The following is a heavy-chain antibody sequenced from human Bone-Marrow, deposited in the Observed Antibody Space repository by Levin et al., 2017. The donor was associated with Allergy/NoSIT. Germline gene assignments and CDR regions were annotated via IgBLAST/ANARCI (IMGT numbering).Heavy chain of an antibody. CDR3: ARAMGGIAAAASDF. CDR2: INPNSGVT. V-gene: IGHV1-2*02. J-gene: IGHJ4*02. Sequence: ASVKVSCKTSGYTFIDYYLHWVRQAPGQGLEWMAWINPNSGVTNYAQKFLGRVTVTRDTSQSTSYMELSRLRADDTAVYYCARAMGGIAAAASDFWGQGTLVTVSS. CDR1: GYTFIDYY. D-gene: IGHD6-13*01.